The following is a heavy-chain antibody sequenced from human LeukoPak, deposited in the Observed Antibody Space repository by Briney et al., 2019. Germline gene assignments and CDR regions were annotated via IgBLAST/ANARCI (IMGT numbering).Heavy chain of an antibody. V-gene: IGHV3-23*01. CDR1: GFTFSNYA. CDR2: ISGSGGST. CDR3: ARLGGETYDYGSGSYPNWYFDL. D-gene: IGHD3-10*01. Sequence: GGSLRLSCAASGFTFSNYAMSWVRQAPGKGLEWVSGISGSGGSTYYADSVKGRLTISRDNSKNTLYLQMDSLRAEDTAVYYCARLGGETYDYGSGSYPNWYFDLWGRGTLVTVSS. J-gene: IGHJ2*01.